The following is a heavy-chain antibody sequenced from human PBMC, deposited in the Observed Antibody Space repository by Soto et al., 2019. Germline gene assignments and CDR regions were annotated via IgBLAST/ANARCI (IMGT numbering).Heavy chain of an antibody. Sequence: GGSLRLSCAASGFTFSSYAMHWVRQAPGKGLECESVISYDGRNKYYADSVKGRFTISRDNSKNTLYLQMNSLRSDDTAVYYCARNLGYYFDYWGQGTLVTVSS. CDR2: ISYDGRNK. J-gene: IGHJ4*02. CDR1: GFTFSSYA. V-gene: IGHV3-30*04. D-gene: IGHD3-16*01. CDR3: ARNLGYYFDY.